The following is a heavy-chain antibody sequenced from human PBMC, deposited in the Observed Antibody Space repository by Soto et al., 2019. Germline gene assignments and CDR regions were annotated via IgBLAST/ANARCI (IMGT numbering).Heavy chain of an antibody. V-gene: IGHV3-21*01. CDR1: GFTFSSYS. D-gene: IGHD4-4*01. J-gene: IGHJ5*02. CDR2: ISSSSSYI. Sequence: AGGSLRLSCAASGFTFSSYSMNWVRQAPGKGLEWVSSISSSSSYIYYADSVKGRFTISRDNAKNSMYLQMNSLRAEDTAVYYCASASVAKAINWSHPWGQGTPVTVSA. CDR3: ASASVAKAINWSHP.